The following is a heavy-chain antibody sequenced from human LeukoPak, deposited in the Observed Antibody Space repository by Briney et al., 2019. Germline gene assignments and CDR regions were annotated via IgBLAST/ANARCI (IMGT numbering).Heavy chain of an antibody. CDR1: GGSTSSYY. D-gene: IGHD3-16*01. Sequence: SETLSLTCTVSGGSTSSYYWSWIRQPPGKGLEWIGYIYYSGSTNYNPSLKSRVTISVDTSKNQFSLKLSSVTAADTAVYYCARGSITPYYFDYWGQGTLVTVSS. J-gene: IGHJ4*02. V-gene: IGHV4-59*01. CDR3: ARGSITPYYFDY. CDR2: IYYSGST.